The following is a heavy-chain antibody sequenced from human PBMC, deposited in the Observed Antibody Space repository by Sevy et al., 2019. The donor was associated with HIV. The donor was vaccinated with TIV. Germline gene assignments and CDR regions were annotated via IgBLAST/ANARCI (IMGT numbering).Heavy chain of an antibody. CDR1: GGSIATFGSF. Sequence: SETLSLTCSVSGGSIATFGSFWGWIRQPPGKGLEWIGDISYRGATNYNPSLKSRATISVDTSKSKLSLKLTSLTPADTAVYYCARIYDHWGQGVLVTVSS. J-gene: IGHJ5*02. V-gene: IGHV4-39*01. CDR2: ISYRGAT. CDR3: ARIYDH.